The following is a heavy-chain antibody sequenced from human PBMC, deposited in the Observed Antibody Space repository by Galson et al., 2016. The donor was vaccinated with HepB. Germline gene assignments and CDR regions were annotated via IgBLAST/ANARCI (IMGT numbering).Heavy chain of an antibody. CDR3: ARDERWPRGMDV. CDR1: GFTFSSYN. J-gene: IGHJ6*02. D-gene: IGHD6-19*01. CDR2: ISSSSNSI. V-gene: IGHV3-21*01. Sequence: SLRLSCAASGFTFSSYNMNWVRQAPGKGLEWVSSISSSSNSIYDADSVKGRFTISRDNAKNSLFLQMNRLRAEDTAVYYCARDERWPRGMDVWGQGTTVTVSS.